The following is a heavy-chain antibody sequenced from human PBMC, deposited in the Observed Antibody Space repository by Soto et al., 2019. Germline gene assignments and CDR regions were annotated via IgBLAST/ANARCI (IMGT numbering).Heavy chain of an antibody. V-gene: IGHV1-46*01. CDR2: INPSGGST. Sequence: ASLKVPCKASGYTLTSYYMHWVRQAHGQGLEWMGIINPSGGSTSYAQKFQGRVTMTRDTSTSTVYMELSSLRSEDTAVYYCARDRPVYYYDSSGTYGDFDYWGQGTLVTVSS. D-gene: IGHD3-22*01. CDR3: ARDRPVYYYDSSGTYGDFDY. CDR1: GYTLTSYY. J-gene: IGHJ4*02.